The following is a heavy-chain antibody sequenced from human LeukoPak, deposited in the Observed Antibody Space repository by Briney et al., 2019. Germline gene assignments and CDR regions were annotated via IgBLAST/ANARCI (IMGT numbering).Heavy chain of an antibody. Sequence: SSETLSLTCAVYGGSFSGYYWSWIRQPPGKGLEWIGEINHSASTNYNPSLKSRVTISVDTSKNQFSLKLSSVTAADTAVYYCARLDSSGYSDAFDIWGQGTMVTVSS. CDR1: GGSFSGYY. V-gene: IGHV4-34*01. CDR3: ARLDSSGYSDAFDI. J-gene: IGHJ3*02. D-gene: IGHD3-22*01. CDR2: INHSAST.